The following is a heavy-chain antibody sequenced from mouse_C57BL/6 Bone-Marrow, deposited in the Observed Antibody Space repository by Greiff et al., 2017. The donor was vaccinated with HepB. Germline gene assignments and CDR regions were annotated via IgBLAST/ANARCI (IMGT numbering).Heavy chain of an antibody. J-gene: IGHJ1*03. CDR3: ARSPYYYGSSWYFDV. CDR2: IHPNSGST. V-gene: IGHV1-64*01. D-gene: IGHD1-1*01. CDR1: GYTFTSYW. Sequence: QVQLQQPGAELVKPGASVKLSCKASGYTFTSYWMHWVKRRPGQGLEWIGMIHPNSGSTNYNEKFKSKATLTVDKSSSTAYMQLSSLTSEDSAVYYCARSPYYYGSSWYFDVWGTGTTVTVSS.